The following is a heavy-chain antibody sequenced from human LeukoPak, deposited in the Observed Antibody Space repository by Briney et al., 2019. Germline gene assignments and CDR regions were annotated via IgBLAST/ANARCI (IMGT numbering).Heavy chain of an antibody. CDR1: GGSISSSNW. D-gene: IGHD6-13*01. CDR2: IYHSGST. V-gene: IGHV4-4*02. J-gene: IGHJ6*02. Sequence: SGTLSLTCAVSGGSISSSNWWSWVRQPPGKGLEWIGEIYHSGSTNYNPSLESRVTISVDKSKNQFSLKLSSVTAADTAVYYCARDLAAVASGMDVWGQGTTVTVS. CDR3: ARDLAAVASGMDV.